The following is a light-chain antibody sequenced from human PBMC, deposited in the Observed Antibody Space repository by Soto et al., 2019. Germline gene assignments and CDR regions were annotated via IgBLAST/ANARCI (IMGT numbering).Light chain of an antibody. V-gene: IGKV1-39*01. CDR2: AAS. J-gene: IGKJ5*01. CDR3: QQSYSTPIT. Sequence: SSLSASVGDRFTIACRASQGIGTDLGWYRQKPGKAPKLLIYAASSLQSGVPSRFSGSGSGTDFTLTISSLQPEDFATYYCQQSYSTPITFGQGTLLEIK. CDR1: QGIGTD.